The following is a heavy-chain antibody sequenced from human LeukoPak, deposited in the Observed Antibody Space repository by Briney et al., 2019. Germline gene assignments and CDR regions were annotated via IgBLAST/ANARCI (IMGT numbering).Heavy chain of an antibody. CDR1: GGSISTGTYF. CDR3: ARGNWGDFDY. CDR2: IYTSGNT. Sequence: SQTLSLTCTVSGGSISTGTYFWIWIRQPAGKGLEWIGRIYTSGNTNYNPSLKSRVTISLDTSKNQFSLKLSSVTAADTAVYYCARGNWGDFDYWGQGTLVTVSS. V-gene: IGHV4-61*02. D-gene: IGHD7-27*01. J-gene: IGHJ4*02.